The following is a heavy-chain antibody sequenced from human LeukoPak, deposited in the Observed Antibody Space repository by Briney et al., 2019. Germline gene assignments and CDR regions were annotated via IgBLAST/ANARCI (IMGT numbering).Heavy chain of an antibody. CDR2: INHSGST. Sequence: SETLSLTCAVYGGSFSGYYWSWIRQPPGKGLEWIGEINHSGSTNYNPSLKSRVTISVDTSKNQFPLKLSSVTAADTAVYYCARGNPTYYYDSSGYYRYWGQGTLVTVSS. CDR1: GGSFSGYY. CDR3: ARGNPTYYYDSSGYYRY. J-gene: IGHJ4*02. V-gene: IGHV4-34*01. D-gene: IGHD3-22*01.